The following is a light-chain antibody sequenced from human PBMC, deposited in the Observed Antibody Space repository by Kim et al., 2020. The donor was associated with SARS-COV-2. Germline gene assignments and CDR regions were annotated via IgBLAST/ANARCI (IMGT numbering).Light chain of an antibody. CDR3: QERSKWT. J-gene: IGKJ1*01. Sequence: EIVLTQSPATLSLSPGERATLSCRASETVRYLAWYQQKPGQAPRLLIYDASNRATGIPDRFSGSGSGTDFTLTISSLEPEDFAVYYCQERSKWTFVQGTKVDIK. V-gene: IGKV3-11*01. CDR2: DAS. CDR1: ETVRY.